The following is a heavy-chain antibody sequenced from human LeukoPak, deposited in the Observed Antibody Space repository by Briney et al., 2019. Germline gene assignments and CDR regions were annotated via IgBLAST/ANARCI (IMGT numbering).Heavy chain of an antibody. CDR1: GGSISSGSYY. CDR3: ARLVVVVAATRNTSYYYYYGMDV. D-gene: IGHD2-15*01. Sequence: SETLSLTCTVSGGSISSGSYYWSWIRQPAGKGLEWIGRIYTSGSTNYNPSLKSRVTISVVTSKNQFSLKLSSVTAADTAVYYCARLVVVVAATRNTSYYYYYGMDVWGQGTTVTVSS. CDR2: IYTSGST. J-gene: IGHJ6*02. V-gene: IGHV4-61*02.